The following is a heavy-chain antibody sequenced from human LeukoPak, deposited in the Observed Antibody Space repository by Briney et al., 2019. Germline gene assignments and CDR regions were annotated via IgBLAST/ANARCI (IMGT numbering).Heavy chain of an antibody. CDR1: GYFFTNYW. CDR3: ARALVTTSPFFDY. V-gene: IGHV5-51*01. Sequence: PGESLKISCKGSGYFFTNYWIGWVRQMPGKGLEWMGIIYPGDSETRYSPSFQGQVTISADKSISTAYLQWSSLKASDTAMYHCARALVTTSPFFDYWGQGTLVTVSS. CDR2: IYPGDSET. D-gene: IGHD2-21*02. J-gene: IGHJ4*02.